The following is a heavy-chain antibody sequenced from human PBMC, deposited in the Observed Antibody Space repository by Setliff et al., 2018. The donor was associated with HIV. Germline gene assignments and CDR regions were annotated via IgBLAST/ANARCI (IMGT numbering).Heavy chain of an antibody. CDR2: IYYRGST. D-gene: IGHD6-13*01. CDR1: GGSISSSSYY. J-gene: IGHJ6*03. CDR3: ARGRYRSRWYASDHYYIDV. Sequence: KPSETLSLTCTASGGSISSSSYYWGWIRQPPGKGLQWIGSIYYRGSTYYNPSLKSRVTISVDTSKNQFSLKLRSVTAADTALYYCARGRYRSRWYASDHYYIDVWGKGTTVTVSS. V-gene: IGHV4-39*01.